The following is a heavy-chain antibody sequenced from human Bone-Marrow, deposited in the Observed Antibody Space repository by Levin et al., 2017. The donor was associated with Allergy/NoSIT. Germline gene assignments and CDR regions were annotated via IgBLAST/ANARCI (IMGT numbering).Heavy chain of an antibody. CDR2: MSDDGSSQ. Sequence: GESLKISCVASGFNFRKYAIHWVRQAPGKGLEWVAVMSDDGSSQYYADSVQGRFTISRDNSKKTLYLQMNSLRTEDTAVYYCARDGVSSSVFDSWGQGTLVTVSS. D-gene: IGHD6-13*01. CDR1: GFNFRKYA. V-gene: IGHV3-30-3*01. J-gene: IGHJ4*02. CDR3: ARDGVSSSVFDS.